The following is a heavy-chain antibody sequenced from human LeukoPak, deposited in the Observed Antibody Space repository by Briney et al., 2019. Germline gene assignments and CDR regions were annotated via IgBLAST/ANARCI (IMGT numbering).Heavy chain of an antibody. V-gene: IGHV1-46*01. CDR2: IIPSSGST. CDR3: ARGHHYYDSSGYSQYYFDY. J-gene: IGHJ4*02. D-gene: IGHD3-22*01. CDR1: GYTFTSYY. Sequence: ASVKVSCKASGYTFTSYYMQWVRQAPGQGLEWMGIIIPSSGSTSYAQKFQGRVTMTRDTSTSTVYMELSSLRSEDTAVYYCARGHHYYDSSGYSQYYFDYWGQGTLVTVSS.